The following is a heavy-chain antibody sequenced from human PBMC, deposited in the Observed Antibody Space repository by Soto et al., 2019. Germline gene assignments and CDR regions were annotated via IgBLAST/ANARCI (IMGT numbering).Heavy chain of an antibody. CDR3: ARDDYSTSLKRYCSGGSCYPGNWFDP. CDR1: GYTFTGYY. D-gene: IGHD2-15*01. V-gene: IGHV1-2*02. J-gene: IGHJ5*02. Sequence: QVQLVQSGAEVKKPGASVKVSCKASGYTFTGYYMHWVRQAPGQGLEWMGWINPNSGGTNYAQKYQGKVTMTRDTSISTAYMELSRLRSDDTAVYYCARDDYSTSLKRYCSGGSCYPGNWFDPWGQGTLVTASS. CDR2: INPNSGGT.